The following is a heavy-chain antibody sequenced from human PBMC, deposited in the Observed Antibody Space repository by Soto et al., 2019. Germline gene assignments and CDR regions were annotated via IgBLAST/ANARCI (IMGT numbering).Heavy chain of an antibody. CDR2: IYYSVST. V-gene: IGHV4-31*03. J-gene: IGHJ6*02. D-gene: IGHD6-19*01. CDR3: ERGENYYQWHV. Sequence: SETLSLTCTFSGCSIISFFYYWSCIRQHPGKGLDWIVYIYYSVSTYYNPSLKIRVTISVDTSKNQFSLKLSSVTAADTAVYYCERGENYYQWHVWGQGTTVTVSS. CDR1: GCSIISFFYY.